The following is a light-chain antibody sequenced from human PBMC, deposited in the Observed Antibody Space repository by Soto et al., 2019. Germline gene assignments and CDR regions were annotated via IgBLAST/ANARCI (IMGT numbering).Light chain of an antibody. CDR3: QQSFNTPPT. Sequence: DIRLTQSPSSLSASVGDRVTIACRAGQSINSYLNWYQQKPGKAPQLLIYAASTLQSGVPSRFSGSGSGTDFTLTISRLQPEDFATYFGQQSFNTPPTVGQGTKVEIK. V-gene: IGKV1-39*01. J-gene: IGKJ1*01. CDR2: AAS. CDR1: QSINSY.